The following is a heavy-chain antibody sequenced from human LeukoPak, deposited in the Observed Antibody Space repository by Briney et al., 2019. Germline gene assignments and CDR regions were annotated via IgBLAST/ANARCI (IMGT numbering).Heavy chain of an antibody. D-gene: IGHD6-19*01. V-gene: IGHV3-74*01. CDR3: AKGGRAAVAGFDY. CDR2: INSDGSST. J-gene: IGHJ4*02. Sequence: GGSLRLSCAASGFTFSSYWMHWVRQAPGKGLVWVSRINSDGSSTSYADSVKGRFTISRDNSKNTLYLQMNSLRAEDTAVYYCAKGGRAAVAGFDYWGQGTLVTVSS. CDR1: GFTFSSYW.